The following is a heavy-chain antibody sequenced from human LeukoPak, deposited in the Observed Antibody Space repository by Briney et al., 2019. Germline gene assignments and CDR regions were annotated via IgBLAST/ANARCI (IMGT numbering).Heavy chain of an antibody. V-gene: IGHV4-4*02. J-gene: IGHJ4*02. D-gene: IGHD1-26*01. CDR1: GGSISSSNW. CDR3: ARFSGSYRSGFDY. Sequence: PSGTLSLTCAVSGGSISSSNWWSWVRQPPGKGLEWIGEIYHSGSTNYNPSLKSRVTISVDKSKNQFSLKLSSVTAADTAVYYCARFSGSYRSGFDYWGQGTLVTVSS. CDR2: IYHSGST.